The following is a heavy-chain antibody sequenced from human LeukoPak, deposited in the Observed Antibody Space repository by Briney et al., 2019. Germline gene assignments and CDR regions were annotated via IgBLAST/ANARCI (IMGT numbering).Heavy chain of an antibody. D-gene: IGHD3-3*01. CDR3: ARGPDFWSGYSSDY. V-gene: IGHV4-59*01. CDR2: IYYSGST. Sequence: PSETLSLTCTVSGGSISSYYWSWIRQPPGKGLEWIGYIYYSGSTNYNPSLKSRVTISVDTSKSQFSLKLSSVTAADTAVYYCARGPDFWSGYSSDYWGQGTLATVSS. CDR1: GGSISSYY. J-gene: IGHJ4*02.